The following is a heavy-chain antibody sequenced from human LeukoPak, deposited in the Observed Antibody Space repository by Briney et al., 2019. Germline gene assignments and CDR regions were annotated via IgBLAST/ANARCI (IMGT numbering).Heavy chain of an antibody. D-gene: IGHD2-2*01. CDR1: GGSISSSSYY. CDR3: ARRFSTGSSPDAFDI. V-gene: IGHV4-39*01. Sequence: PSETLSLTCTVSGGSISSSSYYWGWIRQPPGKGLEWIGSTYYSGSTYYNPSLKSRVTISVDTSKNQFSLKLSSVTAADTAVYYCARRFSTGSSPDAFDIWGQGTMVTVSS. CDR2: TYYSGST. J-gene: IGHJ3*02.